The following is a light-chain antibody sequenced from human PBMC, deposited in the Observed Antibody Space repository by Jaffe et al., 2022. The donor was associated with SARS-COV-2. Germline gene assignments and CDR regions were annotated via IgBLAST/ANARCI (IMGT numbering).Light chain of an antibody. CDR2: AAS. CDR1: QSISSY. J-gene: IGKJ1*01. CDR3: QQSFTTPRT. Sequence: DIQMTQSPSSLSASVGDRVTISCRASQSISSYLNWYQQKPGKAPNLLIYAASTLQSGVPSRFSGSGSGTDFTLTISSLQSEDFASYYCQQSFTTPRTFGQGTKVEIK. V-gene: IGKV1-39*01.